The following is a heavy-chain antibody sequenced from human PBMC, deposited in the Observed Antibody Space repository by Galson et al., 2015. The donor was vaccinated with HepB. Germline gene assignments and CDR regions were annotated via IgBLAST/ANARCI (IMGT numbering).Heavy chain of an antibody. J-gene: IGHJ3*02. Sequence: SVKVSCKVSGYTLTELSMHWVRQAPGKGLEWMGGFDPEDGETIYAQKFQGRVTMTEDTSTDTAYMELSSLRSEDTAVYYCATVAPFLVGGPFDIWGQGTMVTVSS. V-gene: IGHV1-24*01. CDR1: GYTLTELS. CDR3: ATVAPFLVGGPFDI. D-gene: IGHD1-26*01. CDR2: FDPEDGET.